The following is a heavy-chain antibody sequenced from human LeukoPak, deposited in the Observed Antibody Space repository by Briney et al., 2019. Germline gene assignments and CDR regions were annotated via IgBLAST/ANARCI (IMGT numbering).Heavy chain of an antibody. D-gene: IGHD2/OR15-2a*01. CDR3: VSFYETY. CDR1: GNYW. Sequence: GGSLRLSCAASGNYWMHWVRQAPGKGLVWVSHINSDGSWTSYADSVKGRFTISKDNAKNTVYLQMNSLRAEDTAVHYCVSFYETYWGRGTLVTVSS. V-gene: IGHV3-74*01. J-gene: IGHJ4*02. CDR2: INSDGSWT.